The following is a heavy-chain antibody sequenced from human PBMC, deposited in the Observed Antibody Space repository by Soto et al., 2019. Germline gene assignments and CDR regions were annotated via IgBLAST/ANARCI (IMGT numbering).Heavy chain of an antibody. Sequence: ASVKVSCKVSGYTLTELSMHWVRQAPGKGLEWMGGFDPEDGETIYAQKFQGRVTMTEDTSTDTAYMELSSLRSEDTAVYYCAADLTARPYPSWFDPWGQGTLVTVSS. CDR1: GYTLTELS. J-gene: IGHJ5*02. V-gene: IGHV1-24*01. D-gene: IGHD6-6*01. CDR2: FDPEDGET. CDR3: AADLTARPYPSWFDP.